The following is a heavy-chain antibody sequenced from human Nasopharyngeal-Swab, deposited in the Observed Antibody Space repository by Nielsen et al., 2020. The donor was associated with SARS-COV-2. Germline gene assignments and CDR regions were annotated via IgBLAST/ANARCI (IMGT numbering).Heavy chain of an antibody. V-gene: IGHV1-46*01. D-gene: IGHD5-18*01. Sequence: WVRQAPGQGLEWMGIINPSGGSTSYAQKFQGRVTMTRDMSTSTVYMELSSLRSEDTAVYYCAREWIQLWPDAFDIWGQGTMVTVSS. J-gene: IGHJ3*02. CDR2: INPSGGST. CDR3: AREWIQLWPDAFDI.